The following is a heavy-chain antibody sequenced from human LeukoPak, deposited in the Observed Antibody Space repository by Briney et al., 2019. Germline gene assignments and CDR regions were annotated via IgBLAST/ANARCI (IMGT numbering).Heavy chain of an antibody. Sequence: ASVKVSCKASGYTFTSYYMHWVRQAPGQGLEWMGIINPSGGSTSYAQKFQGRVTMTRDTSTSTVYMELSSLRSEDTAVYYCARDQWYSAAADYYYYYGMDVWGQGTTVTVSS. V-gene: IGHV1-46*01. CDR3: ARDQWYSAAADYYYYYGMDV. J-gene: IGHJ6*02. D-gene: IGHD6-13*01. CDR2: INPSGGST. CDR1: GYTFTSYY.